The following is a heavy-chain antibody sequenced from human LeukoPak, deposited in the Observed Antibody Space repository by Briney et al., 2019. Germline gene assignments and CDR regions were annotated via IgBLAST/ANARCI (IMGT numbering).Heavy chain of an antibody. V-gene: IGHV3-21*01. CDR1: GFTFSSYS. Sequence: GGSLRLSCAASGFTFSSYSMNWVRQAPGKGLEWVSSISSSSSYIYYADSVKGRFTISRDNAKNSLYLQMNSLRAEDTAVYYCAREQYYYDSSGYLGWFDPWGQGTLVTVSS. D-gene: IGHD3-22*01. CDR3: AREQYYYDSSGYLGWFDP. J-gene: IGHJ5*02. CDR2: ISSSSSYI.